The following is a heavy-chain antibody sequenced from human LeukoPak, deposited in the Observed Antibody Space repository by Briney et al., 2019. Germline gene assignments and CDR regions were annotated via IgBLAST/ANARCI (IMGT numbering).Heavy chain of an antibody. V-gene: IGHV3-74*01. J-gene: IGHJ4*02. CDR2: IKSDGNKT. D-gene: IGHD2-15*01. CDR3: ARDRMLGY. CDR1: GFTFSDYW. Sequence: GGSLRLSCAVSGFTFSDYWMHWVRQAPGKGLVWVSRIKSDGNKTNYADSVKGRFTISRDNAKNSLYLQMNSLRAEDTAVYYCARDRMLGYWGQGTLVTVSS.